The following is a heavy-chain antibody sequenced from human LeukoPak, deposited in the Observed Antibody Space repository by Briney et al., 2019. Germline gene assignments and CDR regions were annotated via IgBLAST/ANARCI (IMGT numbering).Heavy chain of an antibody. J-gene: IGHJ5*02. CDR2: INHSGST. D-gene: IGHD6-19*01. Sequence: SSETLSLTCAVYGGSFSGYYLSWIRQPPGKGLEWIGEINHSGSTNYNPSLKSRVTMSVDTSKNQFSLKLSSVTAADTAVYYCARETENYSSGWYGWFDPWGQGTLVTVSS. V-gene: IGHV4-34*01. CDR1: GGSFSGYY. CDR3: ARETENYSSGWYGWFDP.